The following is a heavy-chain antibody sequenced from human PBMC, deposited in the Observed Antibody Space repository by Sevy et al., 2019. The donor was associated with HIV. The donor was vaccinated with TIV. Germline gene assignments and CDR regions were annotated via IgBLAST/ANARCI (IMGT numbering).Heavy chain of an antibody. V-gene: IGHV3-23*01. CDR1: GFTFSSYA. CDR3: AKYRAYTSGWD. Sequence: GGSLRLSCAASGFTFSSYAMSWVRQAPRKGLEWVSTISGNGGSTYYADSVKGRFTISRDNSKNTLCLQMNSLRAEDTAVYYCAKYRAYTSGWDWGQGTLVTVSS. D-gene: IGHD6-19*01. CDR2: ISGNGGST. J-gene: IGHJ4*02.